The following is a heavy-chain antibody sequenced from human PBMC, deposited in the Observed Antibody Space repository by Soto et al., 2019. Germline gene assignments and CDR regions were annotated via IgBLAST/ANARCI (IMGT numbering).Heavy chain of an antibody. CDR2: IYYSGST. Sequence: SETLSLTCTVSGGSVSSGSYYWSWIRQPPGKGLEWIGYIYYSGSTNYNPSLKSRVTISVDTSKNQFSLKLSSVTAADTAVYYCARDSSSIRDYYYGMDVWGQGTTVTVSS. CDR1: GGSVSSGSYY. J-gene: IGHJ6*02. CDR3: ARDSSSIRDYYYGMDV. D-gene: IGHD3-16*02. V-gene: IGHV4-61*01.